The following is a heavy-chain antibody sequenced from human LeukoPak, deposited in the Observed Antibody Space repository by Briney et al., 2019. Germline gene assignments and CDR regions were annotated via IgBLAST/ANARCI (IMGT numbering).Heavy chain of an antibody. D-gene: IGHD3-22*01. CDR2: ISYDGSNK. CDR1: GFTFSSYG. J-gene: IGHJ4*02. CDR3: AKDGGHSSGPTFDY. V-gene: IGHV3-30*18. Sequence: GGSLRPSCAASGFTFSSYGMHWVRQAPGKGLEWVAVISYDGSNKYYADSVKGRFTISRDNSKNTLYLQMNSLRAEDTAVYYCAKDGGHSSGPTFDYWGQGTLVTVSS.